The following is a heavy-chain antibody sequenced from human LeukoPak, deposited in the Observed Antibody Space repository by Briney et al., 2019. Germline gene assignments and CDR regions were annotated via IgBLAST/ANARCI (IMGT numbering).Heavy chain of an antibody. D-gene: IGHD2-2*01. V-gene: IGHV3-53*01. Sequence: GGSLRLSCAASGFTVSSNYMSWVRQAPGKGLEWVSVIYSGGSTYYADSVKGRFTISRDNSKNSLYLQMNSLRAEDTAVYYCARSVSSYPMDVWGKGTTVTVSS. CDR3: ARSVSSYPMDV. CDR1: GFTVSSNY. J-gene: IGHJ6*04. CDR2: IYSGGST.